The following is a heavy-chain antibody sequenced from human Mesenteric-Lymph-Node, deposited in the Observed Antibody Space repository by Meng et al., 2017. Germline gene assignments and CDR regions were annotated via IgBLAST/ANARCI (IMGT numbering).Heavy chain of an antibody. D-gene: IGHD5-12*01. CDR3: ASYPSLATGLDY. J-gene: IGHJ4*02. V-gene: IGHV3-30*01. CDR1: GFTFSSYA. Sequence: GESLKISCAASGFTFSSYAMHWVRQAPGKGLEWVAVISYDGSNKYYADSVKGRFTISRDNSKNTLYLQMNSLRAEDTAVYYCASYPSLATGLDYWGQGTLVTVSS. CDR2: ISYDGSNK.